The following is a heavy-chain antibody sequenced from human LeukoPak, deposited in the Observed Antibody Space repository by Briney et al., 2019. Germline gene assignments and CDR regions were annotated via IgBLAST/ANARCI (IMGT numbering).Heavy chain of an antibody. J-gene: IGHJ5*02. Sequence: GGSLRLSCAASGFTFSSYAMSWVRQAPGKGLEWVSAISGSGGSTYYADSVKGRFTISRDNSKNTLYLQMNSLRAEDTAVYYCARDRASKGLSVVPAAIGKVRFDPWGQGTLVTVSS. CDR1: GFTFSSYA. CDR2: ISGSGGST. V-gene: IGHV3-23*01. D-gene: IGHD2-2*02. CDR3: ARDRASKGLSVVPAAIGKVRFDP.